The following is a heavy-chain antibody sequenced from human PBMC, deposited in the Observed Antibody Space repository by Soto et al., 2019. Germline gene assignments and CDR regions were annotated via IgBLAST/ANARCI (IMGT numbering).Heavy chain of an antibody. D-gene: IGHD2-21*02. J-gene: IGHJ5*02. Sequence: ASVKVSCKASGYTFTSYDINWVRQATGQGLEWMGWMNPNSGNTGYAQKFQGRVTMTRNTSISIAYMELSSLRSEDTAVYYCARGAFVVVTATETFDPWGQGTLVTVSS. CDR1: GYTFTSYD. CDR3: ARGAFVVVTATETFDP. CDR2: MNPNSGNT. V-gene: IGHV1-8*01.